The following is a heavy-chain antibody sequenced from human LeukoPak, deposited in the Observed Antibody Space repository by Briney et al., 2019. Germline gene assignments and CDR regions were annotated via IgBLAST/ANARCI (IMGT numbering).Heavy chain of an antibody. Sequence: GGSLRLSCAASGFTFSSYAISWVRQAPGKGLEWVSSISSSSSYIYYADSVKGRFTISRDNAKNSLYLQMNSLRAEDTAVYYCARDRASSAYGMDVWGQGTTVTVSS. CDR2: ISSSSSYI. D-gene: IGHD3-22*01. V-gene: IGHV3-21*01. CDR1: GFTFSSYA. J-gene: IGHJ6*02. CDR3: ARDRASSAYGMDV.